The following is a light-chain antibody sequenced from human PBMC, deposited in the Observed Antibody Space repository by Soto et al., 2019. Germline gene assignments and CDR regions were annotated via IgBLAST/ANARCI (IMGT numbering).Light chain of an antibody. J-gene: IGKJ2*01. CDR1: QSVSSSY. Sequence: EIVLTQSPGTLSLSPGERATLSCMASQSVSSSYLAWYQQKPGQAPRLLIYGASSRATGIPDRFSGSGSGTDVTLTISRLEPEDFAVYYCQQYGSSPYTFGEGTKLEIK. CDR3: QQYGSSPYT. V-gene: IGKV3-20*01. CDR2: GAS.